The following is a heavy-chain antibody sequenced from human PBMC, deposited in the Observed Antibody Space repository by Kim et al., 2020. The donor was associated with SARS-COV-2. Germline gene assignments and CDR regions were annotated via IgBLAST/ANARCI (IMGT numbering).Heavy chain of an antibody. D-gene: IGHD2-2*01. CDR1: GVSISSSTYY. CDR3: ARHVESSRASYPDY. V-gene: IGHV4-39*01. CDR2: ISYSGIT. J-gene: IGHJ4*02. Sequence: SETLSLTCTVSGVSISSSTYYWGRIRQPPGKGLEWIGTISYSGITYYNPSLKSRVTISVDTSKNQFSLKLNSVTAADTAVFYCARHVESSRASYPDYWGQGTLVTVSS.